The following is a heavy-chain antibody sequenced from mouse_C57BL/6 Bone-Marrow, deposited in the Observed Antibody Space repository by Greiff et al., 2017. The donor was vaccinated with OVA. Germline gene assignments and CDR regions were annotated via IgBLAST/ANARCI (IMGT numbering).Heavy chain of an antibody. J-gene: IGHJ2*01. CDR2: ISYDGSN. CDR1: GYSITSGYY. V-gene: IGHV3-6*01. Sequence: VQLKESGPGLVKPSQSLSLTCSVTGYSITSGYYWNWIRQFPGNKLEWMGYISYDGSNNYNPSLKNRISITRDTSKNQFFLKLNSVTTEDTATYYCARGGYGSSYYFDYWGQGTTLTVSS. D-gene: IGHD1-1*01. CDR3: ARGGYGSSYYFDY.